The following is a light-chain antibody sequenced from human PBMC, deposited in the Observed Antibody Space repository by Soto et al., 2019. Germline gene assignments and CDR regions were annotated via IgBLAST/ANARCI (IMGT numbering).Light chain of an antibody. CDR2: SAS. CDR3: LQYHRWT. J-gene: IGKJ1*01. V-gene: IGKV3-20*01. CDR1: QTVSSSH. Sequence: EMVLTQAPVTLSFSPGERATLSCRASQTVSSSHLAWYQQKPGHPPRLLISSASSRATGTPDRFSGSGSGTDFILTISRLEPEDSAVHYCLQYHRWTFGQGTKVDIK.